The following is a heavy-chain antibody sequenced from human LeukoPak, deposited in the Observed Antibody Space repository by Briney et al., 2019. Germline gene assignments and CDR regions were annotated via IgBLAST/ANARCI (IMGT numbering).Heavy chain of an antibody. V-gene: IGHV4-34*01. CDR2: INHSGST. D-gene: IGHD3-10*01. CDR3: ARVMGWFGGFDY. Sequence: SETLSLTCAVYGGSFSGYYWSWIRQPPGKGLEWIGEINHSGSTNYNPSLKSRVTISVDTSKNQFSLKLSSVTAAGTAVYYCARVMGWFGGFDYWGQGTLATVSS. CDR1: GGSFSGYY. J-gene: IGHJ4*02.